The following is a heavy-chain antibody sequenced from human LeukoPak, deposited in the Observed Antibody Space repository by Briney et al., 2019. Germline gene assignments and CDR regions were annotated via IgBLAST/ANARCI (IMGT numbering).Heavy chain of an antibody. D-gene: IGHD3-3*01. J-gene: IGHJ4*02. Sequence: GGSLRLSCAASAITFSTYAMSWVRQAPGKGLECVSVISGGAGSTYYADSVKGRFTISRDNSKNTLYLQMNSLRAEDTAVYYCARVHPLAGFLEWLFFDYWGQGTLVTVSS. CDR3: ARVHPLAGFLEWLFFDY. V-gene: IGHV3-23*01. CDR1: AITFSTYA. CDR2: ISGGAGST.